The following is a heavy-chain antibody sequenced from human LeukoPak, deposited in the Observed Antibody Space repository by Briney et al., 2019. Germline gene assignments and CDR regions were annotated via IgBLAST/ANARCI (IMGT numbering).Heavy chain of an antibody. CDR2: FDPEDGET. D-gene: IGHD1-26*01. V-gene: IGHV1-24*01. CDR1: GYTLTELS. J-gene: IGHJ5*02. Sequence: ASVTVSCKVSGYTLTELSMHWVRQAPGKGLEWMGGFDPEDGETIHAQKFQGRVTMTEDTSTDTAYMELSSLRSEDTAVYYCATVITVGVDWFDPWGQGTLVTVSS. CDR3: ATVITVGVDWFDP.